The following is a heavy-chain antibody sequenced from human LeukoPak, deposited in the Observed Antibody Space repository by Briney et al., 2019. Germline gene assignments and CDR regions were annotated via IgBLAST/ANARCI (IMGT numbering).Heavy chain of an antibody. CDR1: GGSISSYY. Sequence: SETLSLTCAASGGSISSYYWSWIRQPPGKGLEWIGYIYYSGSTNYNPSLKSRVTISVDTSKNQFSLKLSSVTAADTAVYYCARTLVVIGVPHYLDYWGQGTLVTVSS. CDR3: ARTLVVIGVPHYLDY. J-gene: IGHJ4*02. CDR2: IYYSGST. V-gene: IGHV4-59*08. D-gene: IGHD2-15*01.